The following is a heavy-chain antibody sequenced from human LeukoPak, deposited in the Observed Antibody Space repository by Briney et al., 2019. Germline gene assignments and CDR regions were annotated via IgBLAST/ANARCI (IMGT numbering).Heavy chain of an antibody. CDR3: ARDYGDYALDY. J-gene: IGHJ4*02. CDR2: IIPIFGTA. CDR1: GGTFSSYA. Sequence: AASVKVSCKASGGTFSSYAISWVRQAPGQGLEWMGGIIPIFGTANYAQKFQGRVTMTRDTSTSTVYMELSSLRSEDTAVYYCARDYGDYALDYWGQGTLVTVSS. D-gene: IGHD4-17*01. V-gene: IGHV1-69*05.